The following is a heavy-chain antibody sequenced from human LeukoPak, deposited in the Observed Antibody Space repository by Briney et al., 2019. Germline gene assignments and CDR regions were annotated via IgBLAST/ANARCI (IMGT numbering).Heavy chain of an antibody. J-gene: IGHJ6*03. V-gene: IGHV4-34*01. Sequence: SETLSLTCAVYGGSFSGYYWSWLRQPPGKGLEWIGEINHSGSTNYNPSLKSRVTISVDTSKNQFSLKLSSVTAADTAVYYCVINYYYMDVWGKGTTVTVSS. CDR3: VINYYYMDV. CDR1: GGSFSGYY. CDR2: INHSGST. D-gene: IGHD3-16*02.